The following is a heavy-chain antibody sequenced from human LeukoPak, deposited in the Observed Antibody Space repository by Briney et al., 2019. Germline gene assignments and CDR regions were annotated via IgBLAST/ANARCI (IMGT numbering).Heavy chain of an antibody. D-gene: IGHD3-9*01. CDR2: IYHSGST. J-gene: IGHJ4*02. CDR1: GYSISSGYY. V-gene: IGHV4-38-2*02. CDR3: ANQGRYFDWLLSWASNYFDY. Sequence: PSETLSLTCTVSGYSISSGYYWGWIRQPPGKGLEWIGSIYHSGSTYYNPSLKSRVTISVDTSKNQFSLKLSSVTAADTAVYYCANQGRYFDWLLSWASNYFDYWGQGTLVTVSS.